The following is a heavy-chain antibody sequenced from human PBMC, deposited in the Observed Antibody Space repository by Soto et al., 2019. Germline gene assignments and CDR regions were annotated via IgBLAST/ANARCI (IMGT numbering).Heavy chain of an antibody. CDR2: IYSGGRN. V-gene: IGHV4-4*07. CDR1: GGSISSFY. J-gene: IGHJ4*02. D-gene: IGHD6-13*01. CDR3: ARGSSRWDY. Sequence: SETLSLTCTVSGGSISSFYWSWIRRPAGKGLEWIGRIYSGGRNNYNPSLKSRVTMSVDTYKNHFSPRLSSVTAADTAMYYCARGSSRWDYWGQGTLVTVSS.